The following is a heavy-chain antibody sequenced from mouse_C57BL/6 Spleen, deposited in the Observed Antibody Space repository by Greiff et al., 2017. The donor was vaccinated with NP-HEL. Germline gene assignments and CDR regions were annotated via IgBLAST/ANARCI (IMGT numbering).Heavy chain of an antibody. J-gene: IGHJ2*01. V-gene: IGHV5-4*01. D-gene: IGHD1-1*01. CDR1: GFTFSSYA. Sequence: EVMLVESGGGLVKPGGSLKLSCAASGFTFSSYAMSWVRQTPEKRLEWVATISDGGSYTYYPDNVKGRFTISRDNAKNNLYLQMSHLKSEDTAMYYCARDRATTVVVFDDWGQGTTLTVSS. CDR2: ISDGGSYT. CDR3: ARDRATTVVVFDD.